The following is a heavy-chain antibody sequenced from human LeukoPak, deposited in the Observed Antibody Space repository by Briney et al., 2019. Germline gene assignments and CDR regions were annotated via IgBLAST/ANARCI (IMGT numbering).Heavy chain of an antibody. Sequence: PSQTLSLTCTVSGGSISSGSYYWSWIRQPAGKGLEWIGRIYTSGSTNYNPSLKSRVTISVDTSKNQFSLKLSSVTAADTAVYYCASARCSSTSCLFDYWGQGTLVTFSS. CDR3: ASARCSSTSCLFDY. V-gene: IGHV4-61*02. J-gene: IGHJ4*02. D-gene: IGHD2-2*01. CDR1: GGSISSGSYY. CDR2: IYTSGST.